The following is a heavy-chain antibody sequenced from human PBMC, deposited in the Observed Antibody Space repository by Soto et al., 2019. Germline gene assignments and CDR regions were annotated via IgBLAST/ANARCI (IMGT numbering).Heavy chain of an antibody. J-gene: IGHJ4*02. CDR3: ARGSPYSSSPRY. CDR2: ISSSGSTI. CDR1: GFTFSSYE. V-gene: IGHV3-48*03. Sequence: GGSLRLSCAASGFTFSSYEMNWVRQAPGKGLEWVSYISSSGSTIYYADSVKGRFTISRDNAKNSLYLQMNSLRAEDTAVYYCARGSPYSSSPRYWGQGTLVTVSS. D-gene: IGHD6-13*01.